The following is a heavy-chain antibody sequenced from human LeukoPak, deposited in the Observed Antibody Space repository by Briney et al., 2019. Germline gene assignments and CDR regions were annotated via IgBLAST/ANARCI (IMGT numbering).Heavy chain of an antibody. D-gene: IGHD6-6*01. CDR1: GFTFDDYA. Sequence: PGGSLRLSCAASGFTFDDYAMHWVRQAPGKGLEWVSGISRNSGSIGYADSVKGRFTISRDNAKNSLYLQMNSLRAEDMALYYCAKSRGSSSSAPYTDAFDIWGQGTMVTVSS. CDR3: AKSRGSSSSAPYTDAFDI. J-gene: IGHJ3*02. CDR2: ISRNSGSI. V-gene: IGHV3-9*03.